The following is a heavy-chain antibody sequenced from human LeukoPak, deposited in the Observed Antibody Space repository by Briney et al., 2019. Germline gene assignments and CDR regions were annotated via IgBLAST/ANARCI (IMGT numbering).Heavy chain of an antibody. J-gene: IGHJ4*02. D-gene: IGHD5-18*01. V-gene: IGHV3-30*18. CDR3: AKDNSYGGGYFDY. CDR2: ISYDGSNK. Sequence: PGGSLRLSCAASGFTFSSYGMHWVRQAPGKGLEWVAVISYDGSNKYYADSVKGRFTISRDNSKNTLYLQMNSLRAEDTAVYYCAKDNSYGGGYFDYWGQGTLVTVSS. CDR1: GFTFSSYG.